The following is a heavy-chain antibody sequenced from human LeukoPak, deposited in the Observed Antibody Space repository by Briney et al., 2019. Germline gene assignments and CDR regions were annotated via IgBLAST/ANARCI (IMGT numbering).Heavy chain of an antibody. D-gene: IGHD3-9*01. CDR1: GFTFSNAW. CDR2: IKSKTDDGTI. CDR3: TTSDMYYDILTGYYADNGFDL. V-gene: IGHV3-15*01. Sequence: GGSLRLSCAASGFTFSNAWMNWVRQAPGKGLEWVGRIKSKTDDGTIDYAAPVKGRFSISRDDSENTLYLQMNSLKTEDTAVYYCTTSDMYYDILTGYYADNGFDLWGQGTMVTVSS. J-gene: IGHJ3*01.